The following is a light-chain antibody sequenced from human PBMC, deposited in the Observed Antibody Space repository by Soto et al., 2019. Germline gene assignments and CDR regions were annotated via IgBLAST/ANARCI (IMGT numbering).Light chain of an antibody. CDR1: SSNIGSNT. Sequence: QLVLTQPPSASGTPGQRVSISCSGSSSNIGSNTVNWYQQLPGTAPKLLFYSNNQRPSGVPDRFSGSRSGTSASLAISGLQSDDEADYYCASWDDSLNGVVFGGGTKVTVL. J-gene: IGLJ3*02. CDR2: SNN. V-gene: IGLV1-44*01. CDR3: ASWDDSLNGVV.